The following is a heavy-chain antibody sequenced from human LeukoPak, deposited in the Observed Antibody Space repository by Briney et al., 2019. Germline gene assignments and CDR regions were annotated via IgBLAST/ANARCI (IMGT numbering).Heavy chain of an antibody. CDR2: IYWDDDK. Sequence: TLSLTCTVSGGSISNYYWNYIRQPPGKALEWLALIYWDDDKRYSPSLKSRLTITKDTSKNQVVLTMTNMDPVDTATYYCAHSGGSGSYFPYYYYYYYMDVWGKGTTVTVSS. CDR1: GGSISNYYW. CDR3: AHSGGSGSYFPYYYYYYYMDV. V-gene: IGHV2-5*08. J-gene: IGHJ6*03. D-gene: IGHD3-10*01.